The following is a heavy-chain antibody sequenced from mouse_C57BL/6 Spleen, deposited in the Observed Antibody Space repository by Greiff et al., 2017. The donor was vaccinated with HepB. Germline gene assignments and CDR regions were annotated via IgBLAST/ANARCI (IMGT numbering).Heavy chain of an antibody. J-gene: IGHJ2*01. Sequence: EVMLVESGGGLMKPGGSLKLSCAASGFTFSDYGMHWVRQAPEKGLEWVAYISSGSSTIYYADTVKGRFTISRDNAKNTLFLQMTSLRSEDTAMYYCARGSYAVFDYWGQGTTLTVSS. D-gene: IGHD1-1*01. CDR3: ARGSYAVFDY. CDR1: GFTFSDYG. CDR2: ISSGSSTI. V-gene: IGHV5-17*01.